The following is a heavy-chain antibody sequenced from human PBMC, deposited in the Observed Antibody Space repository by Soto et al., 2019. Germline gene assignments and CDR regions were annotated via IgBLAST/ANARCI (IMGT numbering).Heavy chain of an antibody. D-gene: IGHD6-19*01. CDR2: ISAYNGKT. J-gene: IGHJ6*02. V-gene: IGHV1-18*01. CDR3: ARIRVAVAGYPTATTDYGMDV. Sequence: ASVKVSCKAYGYTFKSYAITWVRQAPGQGLEWMGWISAYNGKTNYAQKFQGRVTMTTDTSTSTAYMELRSLRSDDTAVYYCARIRVAVAGYPTATTDYGMDVWGQGTTVTVSS. CDR1: GYTFKSYA.